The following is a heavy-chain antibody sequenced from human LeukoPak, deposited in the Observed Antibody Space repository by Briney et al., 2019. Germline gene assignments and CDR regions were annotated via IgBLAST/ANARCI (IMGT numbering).Heavy chain of an antibody. J-gene: IGHJ5*02. V-gene: IGHV3-30*03. CDR3: AAYYYGSGSSPLGP. CDR2: ISYDGSNT. D-gene: IGHD3-10*01. Sequence: GRSLRLSCAASGFTFSSYGMHWVRQAPGKGLEWVAVISYDGSNTYYADSVKGRFTISRDNSKNTLYLQMNSLRAEDTAVYYCAAYYYGSGSSPLGPWGQGTLVTVSS. CDR1: GFTFSSYG.